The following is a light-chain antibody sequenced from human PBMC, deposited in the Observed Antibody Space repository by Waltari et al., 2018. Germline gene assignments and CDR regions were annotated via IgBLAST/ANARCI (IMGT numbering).Light chain of an antibody. V-gene: IGKV3D-15*01. J-gene: IGKJ1*01. Sequence: EIVMTQSPATLSVSPGERATLSCRATQSVGSKLAWYQQKPGQVPRLLIYDASARATCVPARFSGSGSGTEFTLTINNRQSEDFAVYYCQQYNNWPPTWTFGQGTKVEIK. CDR3: QQYNNWPPTWT. CDR2: DAS. CDR1: QSVGSK.